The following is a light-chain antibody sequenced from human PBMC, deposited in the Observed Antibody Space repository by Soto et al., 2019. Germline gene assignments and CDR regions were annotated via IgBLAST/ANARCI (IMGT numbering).Light chain of an antibody. CDR3: HQFGTSPKT. Sequence: EIVLTQSPGTLSLSPGERATLSCRASQSVSSTYLAWYQHKPGQAPRLLIYGVSSRATGIPDRFSGSGSGTHFTLTIRRLEPEDFAVYYCHQFGTSPKTFGQGTKVE. CDR2: GVS. J-gene: IGKJ1*01. V-gene: IGKV3-20*01. CDR1: QSVSSTY.